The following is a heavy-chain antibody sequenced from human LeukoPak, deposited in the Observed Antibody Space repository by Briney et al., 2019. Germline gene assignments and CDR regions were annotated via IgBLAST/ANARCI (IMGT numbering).Heavy chain of an antibody. CDR3: ASPTVTTVFESDYGMDV. CDR2: IYSGGST. Sequence: PGGSLRLSCAASGFIFGRDSMNWVRQAPGKGLEWVSVIYSGGSTYYADSVKGRFTISRDNSKNTLYLQMNSLRAEDTAVYYCASPTVTTVFESDYGMDVWGQGTTVTVSS. J-gene: IGHJ6*02. D-gene: IGHD4-17*01. V-gene: IGHV3-66*01. CDR1: GFIFGRDS.